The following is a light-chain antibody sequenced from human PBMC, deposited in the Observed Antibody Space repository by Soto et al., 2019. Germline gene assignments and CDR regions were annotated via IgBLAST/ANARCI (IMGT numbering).Light chain of an antibody. Sequence: DIQMSQSPSTLSASVGDRVTVTCRASQSISSWLAWYQQKPGKAPKLLIYDASSLESGVPSRFSGSGSGTEFTLTISSLQPDDFATYYCLQYNSYSWTFGQGTKVDI. V-gene: IGKV1-5*01. CDR2: DAS. J-gene: IGKJ1*01. CDR1: QSISSW. CDR3: LQYNSYSWT.